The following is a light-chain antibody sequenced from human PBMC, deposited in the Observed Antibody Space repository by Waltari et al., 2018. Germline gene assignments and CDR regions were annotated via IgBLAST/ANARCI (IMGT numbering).Light chain of an antibody. V-gene: IGLV1-44*01. Sequence: QSLLTQPPSASGTPGQRVAISCSGSSSNIGSNTVNWYQQPPGTAPKLLIYSNNQRPSGVPDRFSGSKSGTSASLAISGLQSEDEADYYCAAWDDSLNGGVFGGGTKLTVL. CDR1: SSNIGSNT. CDR2: SNN. CDR3: AAWDDSLNGGV. J-gene: IGLJ3*02.